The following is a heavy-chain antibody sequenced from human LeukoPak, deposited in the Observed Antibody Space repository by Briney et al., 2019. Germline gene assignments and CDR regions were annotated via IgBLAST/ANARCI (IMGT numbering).Heavy chain of an antibody. V-gene: IGHV3-30-3*01. D-gene: IGHD3-10*01. CDR3: SPSGGVY. CDR1: GFTFSSYA. J-gene: IGHJ4*02. CDR2: ISYDGSNK. Sequence: GRSLRLSSAASGFTFSSYAMHWVRQAPGKGLEWVAVISYDGSNKYYADSVKGRFTISRDNSKNTLYLQMNSLRAEDTAVYYCSPSGGVYWGQGTLVTVSS.